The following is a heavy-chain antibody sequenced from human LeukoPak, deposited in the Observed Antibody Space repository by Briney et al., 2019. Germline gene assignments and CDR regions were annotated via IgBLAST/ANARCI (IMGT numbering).Heavy chain of an antibody. Sequence: GGSLRLSCAASRFTFSSHAMGWVRQAAEKGLEWVSVVSGSGGSTFYANSVKGRFTISRDNSKNTLFLQMISLRAEDTAIYYCAKDYEGSGYNYSYSSFDYWGQGALVTVSS. J-gene: IGHJ4*02. D-gene: IGHD3-22*01. CDR3: AKDYEGSGYNYSYSSFDY. CDR2: VSGSGGST. CDR1: RFTFSSHA. V-gene: IGHV3-23*01.